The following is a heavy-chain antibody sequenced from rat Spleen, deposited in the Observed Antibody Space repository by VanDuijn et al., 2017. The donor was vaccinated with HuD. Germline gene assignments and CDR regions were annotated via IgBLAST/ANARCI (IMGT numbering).Heavy chain of an antibody. CDR3: ARLGTEAIGNWFSY. Sequence: EVQLVESGGGLVQPGRSLNLSCAASGFTLSDYDMAWVRQAPTKGLEWVATISYDGGSTDYRDSVKGRFTISRDNAKSTLYLQMDSLRSEDTATYYCARLGTEAIGNWFSYWGQGTLVTVSS. CDR2: ISYDGGST. J-gene: IGHJ3*01. CDR1: GFTLSDYD. D-gene: IGHD1-11*01. V-gene: IGHV5-29*01.